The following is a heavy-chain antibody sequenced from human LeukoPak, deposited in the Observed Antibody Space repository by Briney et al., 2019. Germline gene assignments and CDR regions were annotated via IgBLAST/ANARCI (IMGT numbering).Heavy chain of an antibody. CDR2: IYYSGST. Sequence: SETLSLTCTVSGGSISSSSFCWGWIRQPPGKGLEWIGSIYYSGSTYYNPSLKSRVTMSVDTSKNHFSLKLNSVTAADTAVYYCARGLSAIVYWGQGTLVTVSS. CDR1: GGSISSSSFC. D-gene: IGHD2-15*01. J-gene: IGHJ4*02. CDR3: ARGLSAIVY. V-gene: IGHV4-39*02.